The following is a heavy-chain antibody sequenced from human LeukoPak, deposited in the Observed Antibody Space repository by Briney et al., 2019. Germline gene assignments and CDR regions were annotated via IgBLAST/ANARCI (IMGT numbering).Heavy chain of an antibody. CDR1: GFTFSSYA. J-gene: IGHJ4*02. CDR2: ISGSGGST. Sequence: GGSLRLSCAASGFTFSSYAMSWVRQAPGKGLEWVSAISGSGGSTYYADSVKGRFTISRDNSKNTLYLQMNSLRAEDTAVYYCAKDLRRSHGSSWYFDYWGQGTLVTVSS. V-gene: IGHV3-23*01. CDR3: AKDLRRSHGSSWYFDY. D-gene: IGHD6-13*01.